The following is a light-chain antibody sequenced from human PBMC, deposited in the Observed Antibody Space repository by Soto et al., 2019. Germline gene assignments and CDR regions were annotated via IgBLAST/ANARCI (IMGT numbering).Light chain of an antibody. CDR3: AAWDDSLNGYG. J-gene: IGLJ1*01. Sequence: QSVLTQPPSVSGTPGQRVTISCSGSSSNIGSNTVNWYQQLPGTAPKLLIYSNNQRPSGVPDRFSGSKSGTSASLAISGLQSEDEADYYCAAWDDSLNGYGFGTGTKVTAL. CDR2: SNN. CDR1: SSNIGSNT. V-gene: IGLV1-44*01.